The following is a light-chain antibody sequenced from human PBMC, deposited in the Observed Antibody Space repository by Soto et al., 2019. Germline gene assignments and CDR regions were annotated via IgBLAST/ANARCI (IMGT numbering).Light chain of an antibody. Sequence: EIILTQSPDTLSLSPGERATLSCRASQTVSSNYLAWCQQRPGQAPRLLIYDASYRATGIPARFSGSGSGTDFTLTITRLEPEDSAVYFCQQYTGPPTTFGQGTRLEIK. CDR1: QTVSSNY. CDR2: DAS. CDR3: QQYTGPPTT. J-gene: IGKJ5*01. V-gene: IGKV3-20*01.